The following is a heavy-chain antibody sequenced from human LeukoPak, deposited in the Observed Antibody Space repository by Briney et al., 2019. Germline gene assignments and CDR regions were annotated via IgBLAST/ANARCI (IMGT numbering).Heavy chain of an antibody. J-gene: IGHJ4*02. V-gene: IGHV3-33*01. CDR1: GFTFSNYA. CDR2: IWFDGSNK. D-gene: IGHD6-13*01. CDR3: ARAQKDDSNWLFDS. Sequence: GGSLRLFCAASGFTFSNYAMHWVRQAPGKGLEWVAVIWFDGSNKYHADSVKGRFTISRDNSENTLYLQMHSLRAEDTAMYFCARAQKDDSNWLFDSWGQGTLVTVSS.